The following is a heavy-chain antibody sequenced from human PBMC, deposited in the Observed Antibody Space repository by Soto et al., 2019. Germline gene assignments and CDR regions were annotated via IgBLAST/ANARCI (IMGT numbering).Heavy chain of an antibody. CDR2: IYYSGST. J-gene: IGHJ4*02. CDR1: GGSISSGDYY. V-gene: IGHV4-30-4*01. CDR3: AGYCTNGVCSNFDY. D-gene: IGHD2-8*01. Sequence: SETLSLTCTVSGGSISSGDYYWSWIRQPPGKGLEWIGYIYYSGSTYYNPSLKSRVTISVDTSKNQFSLKLSSVTAADTAVYYCAGYCTNGVCSNFDYWGQGTLVTVSS.